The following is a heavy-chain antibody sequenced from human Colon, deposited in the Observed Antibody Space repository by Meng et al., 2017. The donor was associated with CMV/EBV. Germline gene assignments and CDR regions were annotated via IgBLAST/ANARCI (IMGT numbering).Heavy chain of an antibody. CDR2: IYWDDDN. CDR3: AHGRGWLTDY. J-gene: IGHJ4*02. Sequence: QFTLKNPGPTLVKPTQTLTLTCTFSGFSLRTPEVGVHWIRQPPGKALEWLALIYWDDDNQFRPSLKNRITITKDTSKNQVVLTMTNMDPVDTATYYCAHGRGWLTDYWGQGTLVTVSS. CDR1: GFSLRTPEVG. D-gene: IGHD6-19*01. V-gene: IGHV2-5*02.